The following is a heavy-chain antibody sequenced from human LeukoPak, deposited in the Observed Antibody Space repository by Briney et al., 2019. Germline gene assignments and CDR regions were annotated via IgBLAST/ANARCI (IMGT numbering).Heavy chain of an antibody. CDR2: ISSSGSTI. D-gene: IGHD4-17*01. CDR3: SRDRGTVTTFYYYGMDV. CDR1: GFTFTSYE. J-gene: IGHJ6*02. Sequence: GGSLRLSCAASGFTFTSYEMNWVRQAPGKGLEWVSYISSSGSTICYADSVKGRFTISRDNAKNSLYLQMNSLRAEDTAVYYCSRDRGTVTTFYYYGMDVWGQGTTVTVSS. V-gene: IGHV3-48*03.